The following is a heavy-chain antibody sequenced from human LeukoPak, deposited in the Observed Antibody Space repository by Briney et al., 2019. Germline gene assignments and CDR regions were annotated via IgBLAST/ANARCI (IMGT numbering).Heavy chain of an antibody. V-gene: IGHV3-73*01. CDR2: IRSKANNYAT. CDR3: IRQPDPSIYYYYYMDV. J-gene: IGHJ6*03. D-gene: IGHD1-14*01. CDR1: GFTFSTYG. Sequence: PGGSLRLSRAASGFTFSTYGMNWVRQASGKGLEWVGRIRSKANNYATTYAVSVKGRFTISRDDSKNTAYLQMNSLKTEDTAVYYCIRQPDPSIYYYYYMDVWGKGTTVTVSS.